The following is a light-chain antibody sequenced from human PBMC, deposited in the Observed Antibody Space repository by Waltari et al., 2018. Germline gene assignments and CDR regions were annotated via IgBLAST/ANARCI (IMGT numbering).Light chain of an antibody. Sequence: QSVLTQPSSASGTPGQRVTISCSGSSSNIGTNTVNWYQHLPGTAPKVLIYSDNRRHSGVPNRVSGSKSGTSASLAIVGLQSEDEADYFCVAWDDSLNAYVFGTGTKVTVL. V-gene: IGLV1-44*01. CDR3: VAWDDSLNAYV. CDR1: SSNIGTNT. CDR2: SDN. J-gene: IGLJ1*01.